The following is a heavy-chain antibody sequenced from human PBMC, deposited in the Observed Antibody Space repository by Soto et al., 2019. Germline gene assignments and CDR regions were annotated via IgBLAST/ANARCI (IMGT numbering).Heavy chain of an antibody. D-gene: IGHD3-16*01. CDR2: ISYDGSNK. V-gene: IGHV3-30-3*01. Sequence: QVQLVESGGGVVQPGSSLRLSCAASGFTFSSYAMHWVRQAPGKGLEWVAVISYDGSNKYYADSVKGRFTISRDNSKNTLYLQMNSLRAEDTAVYYCARGRLGELDYWGQGTLVTVSS. CDR3: ARGRLGELDY. CDR1: GFTFSSYA. J-gene: IGHJ4*02.